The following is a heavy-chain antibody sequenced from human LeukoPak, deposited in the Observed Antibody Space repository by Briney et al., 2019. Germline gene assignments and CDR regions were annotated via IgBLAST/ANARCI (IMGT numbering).Heavy chain of an antibody. D-gene: IGHD3-16*01. CDR2: ISASGTTI. CDR3: ARGLRLGDA. J-gene: IGHJ5*02. V-gene: IGHV3-48*03. Sequence: GGSLRLSCAASGFSFSSYEMNWVRQAPGKGLEWVSYISASGTTIYYADSVKGRFTISRDNAEKSLYLQMNSLRAEDTAVYYCARGLRLGDAWGQGTLVTVSS. CDR1: GFSFSSYE.